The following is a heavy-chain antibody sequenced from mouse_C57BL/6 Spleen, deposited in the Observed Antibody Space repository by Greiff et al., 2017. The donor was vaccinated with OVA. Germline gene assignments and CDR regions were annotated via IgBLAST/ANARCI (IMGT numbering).Heavy chain of an antibody. D-gene: IGHD5-1*01. J-gene: IGHJ1*03. CDR2: IQPNSGST. Sequence: QVQLLQPGAELVKPGASVKLSCTASGYTFTSYWMHWVKQRPGQGLEWIGMIQPNSGSTNYNEKFKSKATLTVDKSSSTAYMQLSSLTSEDSAVCDCVRVLYLWYFDVWGTGTTVTVSS. CDR3: VRVLYLWYFDV. CDR1: GYTFTSYW. V-gene: IGHV1-64*01.